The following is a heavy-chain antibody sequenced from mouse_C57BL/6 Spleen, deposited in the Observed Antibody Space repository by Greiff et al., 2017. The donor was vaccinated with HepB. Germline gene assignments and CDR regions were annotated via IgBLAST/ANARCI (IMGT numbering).Heavy chain of an antibody. V-gene: IGHV1-15*01. CDR2: IDPETGGT. J-gene: IGHJ3*01. D-gene: IGHD2-2*01. CDR3: TRYGSFAD. Sequence: VQLQQSGAELVRPGASVTLSCKASGYTFTDYEMHWVKQTPVHGLEWIGAIDPETGGTAYNQKFKGKAILTADKSSSTAYMELRSLTSEDSAVYYCTRYGSFADWGQGTLVTVSA. CDR1: GYTFTDYE.